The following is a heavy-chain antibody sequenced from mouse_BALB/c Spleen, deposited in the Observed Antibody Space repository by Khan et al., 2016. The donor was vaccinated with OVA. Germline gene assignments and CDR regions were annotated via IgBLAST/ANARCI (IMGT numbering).Heavy chain of an antibody. CDR1: GYTFTTYT. J-gene: IGHJ3*01. CDR2: IIPSNDYT. V-gene: IGHV1-4*01. D-gene: IGHD2-14*01. Sequence: QVQLKQSGAELARPGASVKMSCKASGYTFTTYTIHWVKQRPGQGLEWIGYIIPSNDYTNYNQKFKDRATLTADKSYSTADMQLGSLTSEDSEVYYCASEGAYYRSDGWFAYWGPGTLVTVSA. CDR3: ASEGAYYRSDGWFAY.